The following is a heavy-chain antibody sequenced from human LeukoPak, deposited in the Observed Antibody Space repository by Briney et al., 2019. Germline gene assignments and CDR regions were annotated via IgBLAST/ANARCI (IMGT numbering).Heavy chain of an antibody. Sequence: SETLSLTCTVSGGSISSSSYYWGWIRQPPGKGLEWIGSIYYSGSTYYNPSLKSRVTISVDTSKNQFSLKLSSVTAADTAVYYCARLPVGRSMCSGWYCGVYWGQGTLVTVSS. CDR2: IYYSGST. D-gene: IGHD6-19*01. CDR1: GGSISSSSYY. CDR3: ARLPVGRSMCSGWYCGVY. J-gene: IGHJ4*02. V-gene: IGHV4-39*01.